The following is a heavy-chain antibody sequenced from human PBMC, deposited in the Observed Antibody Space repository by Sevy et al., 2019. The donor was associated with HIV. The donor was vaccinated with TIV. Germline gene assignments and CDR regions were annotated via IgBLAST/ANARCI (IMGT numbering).Heavy chain of an antibody. V-gene: IGHV3-21*01. CDR2: ISFMSNYI. D-gene: IGHD7-27*01. CDR1: GFTFSNYN. CDR3: ARGLVNWDGMDV. Sequence: GGSLRLSCEASGFTFSNYNMNWVRQAPGKGLEWVSFISFMSNYIYYGDSVKGRFTISRDNAKNSVYLQMNSLRAEDTAVYYCARGLVNWDGMDVWGQGTTVTVSS. J-gene: IGHJ6*02.